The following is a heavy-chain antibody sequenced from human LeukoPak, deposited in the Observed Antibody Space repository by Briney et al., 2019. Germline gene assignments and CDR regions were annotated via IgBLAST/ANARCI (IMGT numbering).Heavy chain of an antibody. Sequence: SETLSLTCSVSGGSITSHFWSWIRQPPGKGLEWIGYIHYSGSTNYNPSLKSRVTISPDTSKNQLFLKLNSVTAADTAVYYCAKLVWLGESPGSWFDSWGQGTLVTVSS. D-gene: IGHD3-10*01. J-gene: IGHJ5*01. V-gene: IGHV4-59*11. CDR1: GGSITSHF. CDR2: IHYSGST. CDR3: AKLVWLGESPGSWFDS.